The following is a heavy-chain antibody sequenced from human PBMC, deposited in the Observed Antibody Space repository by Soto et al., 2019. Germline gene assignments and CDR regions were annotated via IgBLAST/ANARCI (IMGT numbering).Heavy chain of an antibody. CDR1: GFTFSNAW. CDR2: IKSKTDGGTT. D-gene: IGHD3-16*02. V-gene: IGHV3-15*01. J-gene: IGHJ5*02. CDR3: TTPMITFGGVIVLGPFDP. Sequence: PGGSLRLSCAASGFTFSNAWMSWVRQAPGKGLEWVGRIKSKTDGGTTDYAAPVKGRFTISRDDSKNTLYLQMNSLKTEDTAVYYCTTPMITFGGVIVLGPFDPWGQGTLVTVSS.